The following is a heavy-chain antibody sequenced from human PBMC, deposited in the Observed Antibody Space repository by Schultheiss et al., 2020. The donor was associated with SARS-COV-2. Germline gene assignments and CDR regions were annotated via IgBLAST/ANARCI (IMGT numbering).Heavy chain of an antibody. V-gene: IGHV4-30-4*08. CDR3: ARQLGYCSSSNCYTFDS. CDR2: IYYSGTT. CDR1: GDSIRSGDYY. D-gene: IGHD2-2*02. J-gene: IGHJ4*02. Sequence: LRLSCTVSGDSIRSGDYYYNWIRQSPGKGLEWLGYIYYSGTTSYNTSLSTRIDISIDRSKNQISLKLSSVTAADTAVYYCARQLGYCSSSNCYTFDSWGQGALVTVSS.